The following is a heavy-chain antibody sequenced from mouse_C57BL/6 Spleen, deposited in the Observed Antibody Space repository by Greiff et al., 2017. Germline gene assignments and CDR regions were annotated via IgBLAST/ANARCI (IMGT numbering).Heavy chain of an antibody. Sequence: QVQLQQSGAELVRPGASVKLSCKASGYTFTDYYINWVKQRPGQGLEWIARIYPGSGNTYYNEKFKGKATLTAEKSSSTAYMQLSSLTSEDSAVYFCAREGYGNSWFAYWGQGTLVTVSA. V-gene: IGHV1-76*01. D-gene: IGHD2-1*01. CDR2: IYPGSGNT. CDR3: AREGYGNSWFAY. CDR1: GYTFTDYY. J-gene: IGHJ3*01.